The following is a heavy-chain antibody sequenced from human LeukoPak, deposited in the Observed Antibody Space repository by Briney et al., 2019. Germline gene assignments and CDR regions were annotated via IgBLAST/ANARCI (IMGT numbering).Heavy chain of an antibody. D-gene: IGHD3-3*01. CDR1: GYTFTGYY. Sequence: SVKVSCKASGYTFTGYYMHWVRQAPGQGLEWMGRIIPIFGTANYAQKFQGRVTITTDESTSTAYMELSSLRSEDTAVYYCASPAQHNYDFWSGYNAFDIWGQGTMVTVSS. CDR3: ASPAQHNYDFWSGYNAFDI. CDR2: IIPIFGTA. J-gene: IGHJ3*02. V-gene: IGHV1-69*05.